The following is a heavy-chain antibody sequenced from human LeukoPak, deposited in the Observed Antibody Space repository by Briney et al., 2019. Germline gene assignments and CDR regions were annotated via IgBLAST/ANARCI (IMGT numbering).Heavy chain of an antibody. Sequence: SETLSLTCTVSGASINIYTYYWGWIRQPPGKGLEWIGSVSYSGSPDYNPSLTSRATISVDTSRNQVSLKLTSVTAADTAVYYCARGPSGLRSPFNTWGQGTTVTVSS. V-gene: IGHV4-39*07. CDR3: ARGPSGLRSPFNT. D-gene: IGHD5-12*01. J-gene: IGHJ3*02. CDR2: VSYSGSP. CDR1: GASINIYTYY.